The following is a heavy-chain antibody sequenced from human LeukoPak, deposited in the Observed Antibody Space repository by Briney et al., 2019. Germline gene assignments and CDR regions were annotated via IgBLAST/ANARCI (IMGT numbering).Heavy chain of an antibody. J-gene: IGHJ3*02. CDR1: GGSITSSNW. CDR2: IYYSGST. CDR3: ARVGVATFRSAFDI. Sequence: PSETLSLTCAVSGGSITSSNWWTWVRQPPGKGLEWIGEIYYSGSTNYNPSLKSRVTISMDKSKNQFSLELTSVTAADTAVYYCARVGVATFRSAFDIWGQGTMVTVSS. D-gene: IGHD5-12*01. V-gene: IGHV4-4*02.